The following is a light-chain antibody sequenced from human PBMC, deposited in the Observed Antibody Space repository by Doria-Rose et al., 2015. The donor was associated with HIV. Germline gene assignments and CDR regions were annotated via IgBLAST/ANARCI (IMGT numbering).Light chain of an antibody. Sequence: DIRLTQSPESLGMSLGERATLNCKSNQSLLYTSKNYLAWYQHKPGQPPKLLIYWASTRQSGVPARFSGSGSGTDFTLAISSLEAEDVAVCYCQQYYDTPSFGPGTTVDIK. J-gene: IGKJ3*01. V-gene: IGKV4-1*01. CDR3: QQYYDTPS. CDR2: WAS. CDR1: QSLLYTSKNY.